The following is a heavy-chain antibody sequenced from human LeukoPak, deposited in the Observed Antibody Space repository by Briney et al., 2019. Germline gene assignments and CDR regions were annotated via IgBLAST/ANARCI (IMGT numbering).Heavy chain of an antibody. V-gene: IGHV4-39*02. D-gene: IGHD5-12*01. Sequence: PSETLSLTCTVSGGSISSSSYYWGWIRQPPGKGLEWIGSIYYSGSTYYNPSLKSRVTISVDTSKNQFSLKLSSVTAADTAVYYCARDRDGYNSRYFDLWGRGTLVTVSS. CDR2: IYYSGST. J-gene: IGHJ2*01. CDR3: ARDRDGYNSRYFDL. CDR1: GGSISSSSYY.